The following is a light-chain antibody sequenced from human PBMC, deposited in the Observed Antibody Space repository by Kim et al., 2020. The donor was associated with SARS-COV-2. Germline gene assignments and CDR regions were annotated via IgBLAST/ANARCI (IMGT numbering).Light chain of an antibody. J-gene: IGLJ1*01. CDR3: CSYAGRYTYV. CDR2: DVN. CDR1: SSDVGDYNY. V-gene: IGLV2-11*03. Sequence: GQSVIISCTGSSSDVGDYNYVSWYQQHPGKVPKLMIYDVNERPSGVPDRFSGSKSGNTASLTISGLQSEDEADYYCCSYAGRYTYVFGTGTKVTVL.